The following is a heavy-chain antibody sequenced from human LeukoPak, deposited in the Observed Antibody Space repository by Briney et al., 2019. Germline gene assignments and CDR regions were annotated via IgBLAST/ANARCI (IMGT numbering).Heavy chain of an antibody. D-gene: IGHD1-26*01. Sequence: PSGTLSLTCTVSGGSISSYYWSWIRQPPGKGLEWIGYIYYSGSTNYNPSLKGRVTISVDTSKNQFSLKLSSVTAADTAVYYCARDQGGKGVDYWGQGTLVTVSS. CDR2: IYYSGST. CDR3: ARDQGGKGVDY. CDR1: GGSISSYY. J-gene: IGHJ4*02. V-gene: IGHV4-59*01.